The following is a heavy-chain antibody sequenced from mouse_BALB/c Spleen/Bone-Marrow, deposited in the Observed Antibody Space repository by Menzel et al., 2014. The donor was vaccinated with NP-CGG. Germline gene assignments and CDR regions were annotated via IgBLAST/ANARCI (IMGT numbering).Heavy chain of an antibody. CDR1: GYTFTSCW. V-gene: IGHV1-52*01. CDR3: ARFDGYLDY. Sequence: QVQLKQSGAELVRPGASVKLSCRASGYTFTSCWMNWVKQRPEQGLEWIGRIDPYDSETHYNQKFKDKAILTVDKPSSTAYMQLSGLTSEDSAVYYCARFDGYLDYWGQGTTLTVSS. CDR2: IDPYDSET. J-gene: IGHJ2*01. D-gene: IGHD2-3*01.